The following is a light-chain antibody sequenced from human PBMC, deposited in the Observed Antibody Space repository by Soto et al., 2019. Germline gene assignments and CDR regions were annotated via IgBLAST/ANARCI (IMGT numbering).Light chain of an antibody. J-gene: IGKJ2*01. Sequence: EIVLTQSPATLSLSPGERATLSCRASQSVSSYLAWYQQKPGQAPRLLIYDASNRATGIPARFSGSGSGTDFTLTISSLESEDFAVYYCQQRYNWPDTFGQGTKLEIK. V-gene: IGKV3-11*01. CDR3: QQRYNWPDT. CDR1: QSVSSY. CDR2: DAS.